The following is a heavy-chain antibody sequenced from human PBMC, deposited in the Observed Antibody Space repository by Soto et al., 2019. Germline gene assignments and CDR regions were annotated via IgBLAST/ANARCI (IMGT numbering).Heavy chain of an antibody. J-gene: IGHJ4*02. CDR2: INSDGSIT. CDR3: VRYSRSVGGSYRPDY. CDR1: GFTFSSYL. D-gene: IGHD3-16*02. Sequence: GGSLRLSCAASGFTFSSYLMHWVRQFPEKGLVWVSRINSDGSITNYADAVKGRFTISRDNVKNTLYLQMNSLRAEDTAVYYCVRYSRSVGGSYRPDYWGQGTLVTVSS. V-gene: IGHV3-74*01.